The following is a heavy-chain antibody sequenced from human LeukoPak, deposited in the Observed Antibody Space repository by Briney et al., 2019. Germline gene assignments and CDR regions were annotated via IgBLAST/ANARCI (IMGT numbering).Heavy chain of an antibody. Sequence: PSETLSLTCTISGYSINSGYYWGWIRQPPGKGLEWIGSVYHTGIAYYNPSLKSRVTISVDTYKNQFSLKLNFLTAADTAVYYCARDLGMAGIAPVDYWGQGTLVTVSS. CDR2: VYHTGIA. D-gene: IGHD6-19*01. J-gene: IGHJ4*02. CDR3: ARDLGMAGIAPVDY. CDR1: GYSINSGYY. V-gene: IGHV4-38-2*02.